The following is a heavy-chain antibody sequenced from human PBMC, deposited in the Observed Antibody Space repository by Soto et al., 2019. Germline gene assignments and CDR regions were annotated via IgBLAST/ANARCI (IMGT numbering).Heavy chain of an antibody. CDR2: MNPNSGNT. Sequence: QVQLVQSGAEVKKPGASVKVSCKASGYTFSTYDIHWVRQASGQGLERMGRMNPNSGNTGYAQKFQGRVTMTSNSSISTAYMELSGLRSEDTAVYYCASRYRVVTSIHAFDLWGQGTMVIVSS. CDR1: GYTFSTYD. D-gene: IGHD2-21*02. CDR3: ASRYRVVTSIHAFDL. J-gene: IGHJ3*01. V-gene: IGHV1-8*01.